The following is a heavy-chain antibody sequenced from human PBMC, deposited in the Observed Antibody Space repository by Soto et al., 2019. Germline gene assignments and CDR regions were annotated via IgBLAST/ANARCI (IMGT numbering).Heavy chain of an antibody. CDR1: GFTFSSHA. J-gene: IGHJ4*02. Sequence: VQLLESGGGLVQPGGSLRLSCTASGFTFSSHAMTWVRQAPGKGLEWVSGLSDSGGSTYYADSVKGRFTISRDNSMNTLYLQMNTLRAEDTAVYYCAKVSSSWYSGFFDLWGQGTLVTVSP. D-gene: IGHD6-13*01. V-gene: IGHV3-23*01. CDR2: LSDSGGST. CDR3: AKVSSSWYSGFFDL.